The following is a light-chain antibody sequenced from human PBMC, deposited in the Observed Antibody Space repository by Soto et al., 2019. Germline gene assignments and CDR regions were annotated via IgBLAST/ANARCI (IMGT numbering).Light chain of an antibody. CDR3: QQYGSSRT. CDR2: GAS. V-gene: IGKV3-20*01. CDR1: QSVSSSY. J-gene: IGKJ1*01. Sequence: EIVLTQSPGTLSLSPGEIATLSCRASQSVSSSYLAWYQQKPGQAPRLLIYGASSRATGIPDRFSGSGSGTDFTITISRLEPEDFAVYYCQQYGSSRTFGQGTKVDIK.